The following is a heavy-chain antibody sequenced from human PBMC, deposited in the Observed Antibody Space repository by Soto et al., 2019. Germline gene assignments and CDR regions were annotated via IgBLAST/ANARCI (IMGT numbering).Heavy chain of an antibody. CDR1: GFTFSSYA. J-gene: IGHJ6*02. V-gene: IGHV3-23*01. CDR2: ISGSGGST. CDR3: AKGPDIWFDYCYGMDV. Sequence: GGSLRLSCAASGFTFSSYAMSWVRQAPGKGLEWVSAISGSGGSTYYADSVKGRFTISRDNSKNTLYLQMNSLRAEDTAVYYCAKGPDIWFDYCYGMDVWGQGTTVTVSS. D-gene: IGHD3-10*01.